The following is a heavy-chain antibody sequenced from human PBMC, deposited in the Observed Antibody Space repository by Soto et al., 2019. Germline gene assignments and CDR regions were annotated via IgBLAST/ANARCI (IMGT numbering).Heavy chain of an antibody. CDR2: IKQDGSEK. Sequence: EVQLVESGGGLVQPGGSLRLSCAASGFTFSSYWMSWVRQAPGKGLEWVANIKQDGSEKYYVDSVKGRFTISRDNAKNSLYLQMNSLRAEDTAVYYCASQQRVYGGNYYFDYWGQGTLVTVSS. J-gene: IGHJ4*02. D-gene: IGHD4-17*01. CDR3: ASQQRVYGGNYYFDY. CDR1: GFTFSSYW. V-gene: IGHV3-7*03.